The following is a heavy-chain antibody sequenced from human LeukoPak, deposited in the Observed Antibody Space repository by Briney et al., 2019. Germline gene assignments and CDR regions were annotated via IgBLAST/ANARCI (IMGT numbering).Heavy chain of an antibody. V-gene: IGHV4-59*13. Sequence: PSETLSLTCTVSDGSINPLDLVPAVPGEGTGVDWVISYSVGTNYDPSLKSRVTISLDTPKNQVSLRLTSVTAADTAVYYCASTARWLFFDSWGPGILVTVSS. J-gene: IGHJ4*02. CDR3: ASTARWLFFDS. D-gene: IGHD3-22*01. CDR1: DGSINP. CDR2: ISYSVGT.